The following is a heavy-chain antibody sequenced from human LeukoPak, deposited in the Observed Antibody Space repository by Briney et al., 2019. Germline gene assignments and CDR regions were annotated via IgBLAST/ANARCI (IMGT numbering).Heavy chain of an antibody. CDR3: AKAYSSSWYSSYLFDY. J-gene: IGHJ4*02. D-gene: IGHD6-13*01. Sequence: GGSLRLSCEASGFTFTTYWMHWVRQAPGKGLVWVSLINSDGSTTNYADSVQGRFTISRDNAKNTLYLQMNSLRAEDMALYYCAKAYSSSWYSSYLFDYWGQGTLVTVSS. CDR2: INSDGSTT. V-gene: IGHV3-74*01. CDR1: GFTFTTYW.